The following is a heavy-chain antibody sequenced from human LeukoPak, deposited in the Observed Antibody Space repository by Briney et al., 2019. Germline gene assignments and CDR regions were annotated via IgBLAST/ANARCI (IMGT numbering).Heavy chain of an antibody. V-gene: IGHV5-51*01. CDR1: GYSFTSYW. Sequence: GESLKISCKGSGYSFTSYWIGWVRQMPGKGLEWMGIIYPGDSDTRYSPSFQGQVTISADKSISTAYLQWSSLEASDTAMYYCATQTTVVGYYYYGMDVWGQGTTVTVSS. D-gene: IGHD4-23*01. CDR2: IYPGDSDT. CDR3: ATQTTVVGYYYYGMDV. J-gene: IGHJ6*02.